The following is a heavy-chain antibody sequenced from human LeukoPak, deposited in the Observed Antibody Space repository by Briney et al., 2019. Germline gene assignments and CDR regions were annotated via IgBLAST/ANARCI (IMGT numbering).Heavy chain of an antibody. Sequence: PGGSLRLSCAASGFTVSSNYMSWVRQAPGKGLEWVSVIYSGGSTYYADSVKGRFTISRDNSKNTLYLQMNSLRAEDTAVYYCARGYSSSSWYFDYWGQGTLVTVSS. CDR2: IYSGGST. D-gene: IGHD6-13*01. CDR3: ARGYSSSSWYFDY. J-gene: IGHJ4*02. V-gene: IGHV3-53*01. CDR1: GFTVSSNY.